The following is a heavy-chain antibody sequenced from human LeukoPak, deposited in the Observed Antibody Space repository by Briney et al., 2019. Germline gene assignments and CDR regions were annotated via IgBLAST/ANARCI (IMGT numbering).Heavy chain of an antibody. J-gene: IGHJ3*02. CDR1: GYKFTGYY. CDR3: ARDPGNYGDLGLDI. CDR2: INPLSGKT. V-gene: IGHV1-46*01. D-gene: IGHD4-17*01. Sequence: ASVKVSCKASGYKFTGYYMHWVRQAPGQGLEWMGIINPLSGKTTYTQKFQDRVTMTRDTSTSTVYMELSSLRSDDTAVYYCARDPGNYGDLGLDIWGQGTTVTVSS.